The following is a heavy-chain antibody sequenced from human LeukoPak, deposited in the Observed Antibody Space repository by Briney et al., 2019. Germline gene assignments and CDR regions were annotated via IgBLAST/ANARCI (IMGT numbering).Heavy chain of an antibody. CDR1: GFTVSDNS. CDR2: IYYDDRT. D-gene: IGHD2-15*01. V-gene: IGHV3-53*05. Sequence: PGGSLRLSCTVSGFTVSDNSMSWVRQAPGKGLEWVSFIYYDDRTHYSDSVKGRFTISRDNSKNTLYLQMNSLRAEDTAVYYCARGGDIVVVVAAGLDAFDIWGQGTMVTVSS. CDR3: ARGGDIVVVVAAGLDAFDI. J-gene: IGHJ3*02.